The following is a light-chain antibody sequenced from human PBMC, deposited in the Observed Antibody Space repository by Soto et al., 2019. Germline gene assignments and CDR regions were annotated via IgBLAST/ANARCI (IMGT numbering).Light chain of an antibody. CDR1: QSISSW. V-gene: IGKV1-5*03. CDR3: QKYTNYPWK. CDR2: EAS. J-gene: IGKJ1*01. Sequence: DIQMTQSPSTLSSSVGDRVTITCRAIQSISSWLAWYQQKPGKAPRLLIYEASRLESGVPSRISGSGSGTEFTLTISSLQPDDFATYYCQKYTNYPWKFGQGTKVDIK.